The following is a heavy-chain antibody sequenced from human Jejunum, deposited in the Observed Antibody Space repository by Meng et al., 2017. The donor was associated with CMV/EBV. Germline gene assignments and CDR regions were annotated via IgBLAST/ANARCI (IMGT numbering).Heavy chain of an antibody. D-gene: IGHD3-10*01. V-gene: IGHV1-18*01. Sequence: QVQLVQSGAEVKKTGASVKVSCKTSGYTFTSYAITWVPQAPGQGLEWMGWINAYNGNTNYAQNLQGRVTMTTDTSTSTAYMELRSLRSDDTAVYYCARGRVTYSSASSVGYWGQGTLVTVSS. CDR1: GYTFTSYA. CDR3: ARGRVTYSSASSVGY. J-gene: IGHJ4*02. CDR2: INAYNGNT.